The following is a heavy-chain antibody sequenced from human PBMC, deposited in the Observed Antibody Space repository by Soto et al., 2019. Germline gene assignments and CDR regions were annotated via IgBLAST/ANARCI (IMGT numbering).Heavy chain of an antibody. V-gene: IGHV3-64*01. CDR2: ISSNADRT. Sequence: EVQLVESGGGLVQPGGSLRLSCVASGFIFRNYGMHWVRQAPGKGPEYVSAISSNADRTYYANSLKGRFTISRDNSKNTLYLQMGSLRAEDMAVYYCARIAVTGTWYFDLWGRGTLVTVSS. CDR3: ARIAVTGTWYFDL. CDR1: GFIFRNYG. D-gene: IGHD6-19*01. J-gene: IGHJ2*01.